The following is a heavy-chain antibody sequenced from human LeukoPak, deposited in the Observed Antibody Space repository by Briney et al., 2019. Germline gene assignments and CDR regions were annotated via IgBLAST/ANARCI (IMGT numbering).Heavy chain of an antibody. Sequence: ASVKVSCKASGYTFTSYDFNWVRQATGQRPEWMGWMSPNSGDTNYAQKLQGRVTMTTDTSTSTAYMELRSLRSDDTAVYYCAREGGQQTTVTTYDYWGQGTLVTVSS. CDR3: AREGGQQTTVTTYDY. V-gene: IGHV1-18*01. J-gene: IGHJ4*02. CDR1: GYTFTSYD. D-gene: IGHD4-17*01. CDR2: MSPNSGDT.